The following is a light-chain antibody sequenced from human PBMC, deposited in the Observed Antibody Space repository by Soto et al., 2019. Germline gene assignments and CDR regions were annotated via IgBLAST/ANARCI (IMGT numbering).Light chain of an antibody. Sequence: QSALTQPPSVPGAPGQRLTISSTGTSSTIGAGYDVHWYQQLPGTAPKLLIYGNSNRPSGVPDRFSGSKSGTSASLAITGLQAEDEADYYCQSYDSSLSGRVVFGGGTKLTVL. CDR1: SSTIGAGYD. CDR3: QSYDSSLSGRVV. V-gene: IGLV1-40*01. J-gene: IGLJ2*01. CDR2: GNS.